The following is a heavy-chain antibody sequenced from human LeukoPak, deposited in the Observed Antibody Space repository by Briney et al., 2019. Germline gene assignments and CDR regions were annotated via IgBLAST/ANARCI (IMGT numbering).Heavy chain of an antibody. CDR3: AKDLLMRLRLGYDAFDI. CDR2: ISGSGGST. Sequence: GGSLRLSCAASGFTFSSDAMSWVRQAPGKGLEWVSAISGSGGSTYYADSVKGRFTISRDNSKNTLYLQMNSLRAEDTAVYYCAKDLLMRLRLGYDAFDIWGQGTMVTVSS. D-gene: IGHD5-12*01. CDR1: GFTFSSDA. J-gene: IGHJ3*02. V-gene: IGHV3-23*01.